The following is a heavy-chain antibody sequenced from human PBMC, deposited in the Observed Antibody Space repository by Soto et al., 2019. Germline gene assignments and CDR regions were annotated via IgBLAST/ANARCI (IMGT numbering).Heavy chain of an antibody. CDR1: GYTFTSYY. CDR3: ASTKYSSSWYINAFDI. D-gene: IGHD6-13*01. CDR2: INPSGGST. J-gene: IGHJ3*02. V-gene: IGHV1-46*01. Sequence: QVQLVQSGAEVKKPGASVKVSCKASGYTFTSYYMHWVRQAPGQGLEWMGIINPSGGSTSYAQKFQGRVTMTRDTSTSTVYMEVSSLRSEDTAVYYCASTKYSSSWYINAFDIWGQGTMVTVSS.